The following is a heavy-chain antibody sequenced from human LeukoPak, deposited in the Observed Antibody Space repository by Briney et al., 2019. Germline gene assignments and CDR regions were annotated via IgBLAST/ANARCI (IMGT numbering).Heavy chain of an antibody. CDR3: ARDGVMITFGGSAIDY. J-gene: IGHJ4*02. D-gene: IGHD3-16*01. V-gene: IGHV1-18*01. CDR2: ISAYNGNT. Sequence: ASVKVSCKASGYTFTSYGISWVRQAPGQGLEWMGWISAYNGNTNYAQKLQGRVTMTTDTSTSTAYMELRSLRSDDTAVYYCARDGVMITFGGSAIDYWGQGTLVTVSS. CDR1: GYTFTSYG.